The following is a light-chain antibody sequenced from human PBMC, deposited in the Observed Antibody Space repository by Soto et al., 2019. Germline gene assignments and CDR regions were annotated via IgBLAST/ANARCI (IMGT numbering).Light chain of an antibody. J-gene: IGKJ2*01. Sequence: IQMTQSPSTLSASVGDRVAITCRASQSIGTWLAWYQQKPGKVPRLLIYKASSLESGVPSRFSGSGYGTEFTLTISSLQPDDFATYYCQQYHGYSATFGQGTKLEIK. V-gene: IGKV1-5*03. CDR2: KAS. CDR1: QSIGTW. CDR3: QQYHGYSAT.